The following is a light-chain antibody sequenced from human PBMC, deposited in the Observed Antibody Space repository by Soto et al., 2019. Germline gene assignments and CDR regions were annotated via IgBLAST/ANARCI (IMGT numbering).Light chain of an antibody. CDR3: AAWDDSLNVVV. J-gene: IGLJ2*01. V-gene: IGLV1-44*01. CDR1: SSNIGSNT. CDR2: PTS. Sequence: QSVLAQPPSASGTPGQRVTISCSGRSSNIGSNTVNWYQQLPGAAPKLLIYPTSQRPSGVPDRFSGSKSGSSASLTISGLQSEDEADYYCAAWDDSLNVVVFGGGTKLTVL.